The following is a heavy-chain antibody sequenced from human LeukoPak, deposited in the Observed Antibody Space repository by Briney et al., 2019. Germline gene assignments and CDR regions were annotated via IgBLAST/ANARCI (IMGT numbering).Heavy chain of an antibody. Sequence: GDSLRLSCAASGFTFSDYYMNWIRQVPGRGLEWVSYISSSGSTVSYADSVKGRFTISRDNAKNSLYLQMNSLRAEDTAVYYCARWTVAGPRWFDPWGQGTLVTVSP. J-gene: IGHJ5*02. CDR1: GFTFSDYY. CDR3: ARWTVAGPRWFDP. D-gene: IGHD6-19*01. CDR2: ISSSGSTV. V-gene: IGHV3-11*01.